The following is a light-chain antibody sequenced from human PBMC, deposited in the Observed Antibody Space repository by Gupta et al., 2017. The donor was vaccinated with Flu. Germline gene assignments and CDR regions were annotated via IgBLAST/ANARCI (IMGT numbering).Light chain of an antibody. V-gene: IGKV1-33*01. Sequence: QMTQSSATLSASVGNRVTISYQASQDNSNYLNWYQQKPGKHPQLLIYDTSNLETGVPSRFSGSGSGTDFTSPISSLQPEDNATYYCQQYDNLPPCTFGHGTKVDI. CDR1: QDNSNY. CDR3: QQYDNLPPCT. J-gene: IGKJ3*01. CDR2: DTS.